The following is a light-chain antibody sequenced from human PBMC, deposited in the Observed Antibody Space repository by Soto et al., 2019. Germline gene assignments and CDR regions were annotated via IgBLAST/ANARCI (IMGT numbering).Light chain of an antibody. V-gene: IGLV3-21*02. J-gene: IGLJ2*01. CDR1: NIGSKS. CDR3: QVWETCSDHPV. Sequence: SYELTQPPSMSVAPGQTARITCGGDNIGSKSLHWYQQKPGQAPVLVVYDDTDRPSGIPERFSGSNSANTATLTISRVEGGDEADYYGQVWETCSDHPVFGGGTKLTVL. CDR2: DDT.